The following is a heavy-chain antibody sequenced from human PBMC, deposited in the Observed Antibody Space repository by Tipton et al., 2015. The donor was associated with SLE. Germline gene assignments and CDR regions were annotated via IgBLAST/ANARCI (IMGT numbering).Heavy chain of an antibody. J-gene: IGHJ3*02. Sequence: SLRLSCAASGFTFSGSAMHWVRQASGKGLEWVGRIRSKANSYATAYAASVKGRFTISRDDSTNTAYLQMNSLKTEDTAVYYCTGDDYGAPDAFDIWGKGTTVTVSS. V-gene: IGHV3-73*01. CDR2: IRSKANSYAT. CDR3: TGDDYGAPDAFDI. D-gene: IGHD4-17*01. CDR1: GFTFSGSA.